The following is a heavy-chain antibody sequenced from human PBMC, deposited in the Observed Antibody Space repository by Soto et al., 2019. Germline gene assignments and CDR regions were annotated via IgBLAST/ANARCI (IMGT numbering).Heavy chain of an antibody. D-gene: IGHD3-22*01. CDR3: ARNGYYAIDY. J-gene: IGHJ4*02. V-gene: IGHV4-4*02. CDR1: GDSISSSSW. Sequence: QVQLQESGPGLVEPSGTLSLTCAVSGDSISSSSWWSWVRQPPGKGLEWIGEFYHSGSTNYNPSLKGLVTLSIDKSKNQFSLKVSSVTVADTAIYYCARNGYYAIDYWGQGTLVTVSS. CDR2: FYHSGST.